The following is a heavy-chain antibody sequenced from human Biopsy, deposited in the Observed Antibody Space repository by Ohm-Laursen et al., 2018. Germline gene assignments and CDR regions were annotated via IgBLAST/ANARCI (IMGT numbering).Heavy chain of an antibody. CDR3: ARDPLNGHKHFDY. Sequence: SSVKVSCKSSSYTFTDYNIHWMRQAPGQGLEWLGYINCKTGATNYAQKFQGAVTMTRDTSISTAYLALGSLRSADTAIYYCARDPLNGHKHFDYWGQGSLVTVSS. V-gene: IGHV1-2*02. J-gene: IGHJ4*02. CDR1: SYTFTDYN. D-gene: IGHD2-8*01. CDR2: INCKTGAT.